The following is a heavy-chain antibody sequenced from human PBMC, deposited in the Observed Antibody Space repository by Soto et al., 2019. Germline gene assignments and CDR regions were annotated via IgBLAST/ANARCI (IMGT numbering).Heavy chain of an antibody. J-gene: IGHJ5*02. CDR2: INHSGST. Sequence: SETLSLTCAVYGGSFSGYYWSWIRQPPGKGLEWIGEINHSGSTNYNPSLKSRVTISVDTSKNQFSLKLSSVTAADTAVYYCARGRLLNTYLRVAYNWFDPWGQGTLGTVSA. CDR1: GGSFSGYY. CDR3: ARGRLLNTYLRVAYNWFDP. V-gene: IGHV4-34*01. D-gene: IGHD3-16*01.